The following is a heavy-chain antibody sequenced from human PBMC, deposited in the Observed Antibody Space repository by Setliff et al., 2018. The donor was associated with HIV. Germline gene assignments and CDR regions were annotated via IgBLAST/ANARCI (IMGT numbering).Heavy chain of an antibody. Sequence: SETLSLTCSVSGVSINRTDHYWGWIRQSPGKRLEWIGSVSQSGSTYYNPSLKSRITISVDRSKNLFSLKLSSVTAADTAVYYCAREYCSAGSCYSGRWGQGMLVTVSS. V-gene: IGHV4-39*02. J-gene: IGHJ4*02. CDR1: GVSINRTDHY. D-gene: IGHD2-15*01. CDR3: AREYCSAGSCYSGR. CDR2: VSQSGST.